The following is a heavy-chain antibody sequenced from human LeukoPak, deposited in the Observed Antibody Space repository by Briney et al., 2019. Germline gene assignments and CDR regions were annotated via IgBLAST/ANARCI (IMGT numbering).Heavy chain of an antibody. V-gene: IGHV3-48*01. CDR3: ANSGWYAYFDY. Sequence: GGSLRLSCAASGSTFSSYSMNWVRQAPGKGLEWVSYISSSSSTIYYADSVKGRFTISRDNAKNSLYLQMNSLRAEDTAVYYCANSGWYAYFDYWGQGTLVTVSS. CDR2: ISSSSSTI. J-gene: IGHJ4*02. D-gene: IGHD6-19*01. CDR1: GSTFSSYS.